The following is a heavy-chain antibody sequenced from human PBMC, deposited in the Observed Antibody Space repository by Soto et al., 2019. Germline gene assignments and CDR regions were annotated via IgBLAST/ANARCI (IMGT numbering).Heavy chain of an antibody. CDR2: ISSSGSTI. Sequence: QVQLVESGGGLVKPGGSLRLSCAASGFTFSDYYMSWIRQAPGKGLEWVSYISSSGSTIYYADSVKGRFTISRDNAKNSRYLQMNSLRAEDTAVYYCARVQLMVYAPRHDAFDIWGQGTMVTVSS. CDR1: GFTFSDYY. CDR3: ARVQLMVYAPRHDAFDI. D-gene: IGHD2-8*01. J-gene: IGHJ3*02. V-gene: IGHV3-11*01.